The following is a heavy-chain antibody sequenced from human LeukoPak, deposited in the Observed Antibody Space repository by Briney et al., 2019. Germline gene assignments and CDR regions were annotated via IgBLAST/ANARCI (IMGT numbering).Heavy chain of an antibody. V-gene: IGHV3-7*01. Sequence: PGGSLRLSCAASGFTFSSYWMSWVRQAPGKGLEWVANIKQDGSEKYYVDSVKGRFTISRDNAKNSLYLQMNSLRAEDTAVYYCARDGTYYNDSSGYYNYGMDVWGQGTTVTVSS. CDR2: IKQDGSEK. CDR1: GFTFSSYW. CDR3: ARDGTYYNDSSGYYNYGMDV. J-gene: IGHJ6*02. D-gene: IGHD3-22*01.